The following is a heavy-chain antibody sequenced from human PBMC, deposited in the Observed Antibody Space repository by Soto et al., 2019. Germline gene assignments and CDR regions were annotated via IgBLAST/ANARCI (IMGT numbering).Heavy chain of an antibody. D-gene: IGHD5-12*01. CDR2: IIPIFGTA. CDR3: ARDWDGYNAFDN. Sequence: ASVKVSCKASGGTFSSYAISWVRQAPGQGLEWMGGIIPIFGTANYAQKFQGRVTITADESTGTAYMELSSLRSEDTAGYYCARDWDGYNAFDNWGEGALVTVAS. J-gene: IGHJ4*02. V-gene: IGHV1-69*13. CDR1: GGTFSSYA.